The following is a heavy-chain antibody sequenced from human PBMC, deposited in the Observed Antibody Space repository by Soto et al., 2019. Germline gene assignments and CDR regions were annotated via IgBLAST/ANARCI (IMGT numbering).Heavy chain of an antibody. Sequence: QVQLVQSGAEVKKPGSSVKVSCKASGGTFSSYTISWVRQAPGQGLEWMGRIIPILGIAKYAQKFQGRVTIPADKSTSTAYMELSSLRSEDTAVSYCASLPVADVAFEIWGQGTMVTVSS. V-gene: IGHV1-69*02. CDR2: IIPILGIA. CDR3: ASLPVADVAFEI. J-gene: IGHJ3*02. D-gene: IGHD6-19*01. CDR1: GGTFSSYT.